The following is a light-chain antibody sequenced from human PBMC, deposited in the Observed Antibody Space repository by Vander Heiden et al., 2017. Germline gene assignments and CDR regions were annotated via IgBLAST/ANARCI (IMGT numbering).Light chain of an antibody. CDR2: AAS. CDR3: QQLDSYPT. V-gene: IGKV1-9*01. Sequence: DIQLTQSPSFLSASVGDRVTITCRASQDISSYLAWYQQKPGKAPNLLIYAASTLQSGVPSRFSGSGSGTEFTLTISSLQPEDFATYYCQQLDSYPTFGQWTMVEIK. CDR1: QDISSY. J-gene: IGKJ1*01.